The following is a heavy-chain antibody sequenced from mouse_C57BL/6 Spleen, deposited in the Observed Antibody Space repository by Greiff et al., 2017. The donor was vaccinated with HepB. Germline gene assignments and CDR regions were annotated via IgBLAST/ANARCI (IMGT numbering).Heavy chain of an antibody. Sequence: VQVVESGAELVKPGASVKISCKASGYAFSSYWMNWVKQRPGKGLEWIGQIYPGDGDTNYNGKFKGKATLTADKSSSTAYMQLSSLTSEDSAVYFCARSPYYYGSSPYYFDYWGQGTTLTVSS. J-gene: IGHJ2*01. D-gene: IGHD1-1*01. CDR3: ARSPYYYGSSPYYFDY. CDR2: IYPGDGDT. CDR1: GYAFSSYW. V-gene: IGHV1-80*01.